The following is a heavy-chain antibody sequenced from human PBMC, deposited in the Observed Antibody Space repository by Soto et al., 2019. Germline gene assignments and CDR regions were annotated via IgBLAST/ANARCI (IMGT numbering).Heavy chain of an antibody. CDR1: GGSIISGDYY. Sequence: SETLSLTCTVSGGSIISGDYYWSWIRQPPGKGLEWIGYIYYSGSTYYNPSLKSRVTISVDTSKNQFSLKLSSVTAADTAVYYCARDDFWSGWRNYYYYGMDVWGQGTTVTVSS. CDR3: ARDDFWSGWRNYYYYGMDV. CDR2: IYYSGST. D-gene: IGHD3-3*01. V-gene: IGHV4-30-4*01. J-gene: IGHJ6*02.